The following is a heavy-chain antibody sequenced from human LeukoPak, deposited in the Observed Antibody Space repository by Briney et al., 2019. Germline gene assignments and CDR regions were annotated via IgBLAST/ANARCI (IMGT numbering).Heavy chain of an antibody. CDR3: ARVPQRYGDYGGADY. CDR1: GDTFSSSA. CDR2: IIPIFGTA. V-gene: IGHV1-69*13. D-gene: IGHD4-17*01. J-gene: IGHJ4*02. Sequence: SVKVSCKASGDTFSSSAIRWVRQAPGQGLEWMGGIIPIFGTANYAQKFQGRVTITADESTSTAYMELSSLRSEDTAVYYCARVPQRYGDYGGADYWGQGTLVTVSS.